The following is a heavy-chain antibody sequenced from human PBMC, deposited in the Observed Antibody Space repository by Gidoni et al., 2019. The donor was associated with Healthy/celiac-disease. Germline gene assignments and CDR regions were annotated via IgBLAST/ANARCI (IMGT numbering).Heavy chain of an antibody. J-gene: IGHJ5*02. Sequence: QVQLVESGGGVVQPGRSLRLSCAASGFTFSSYGMHWVRQAPGKGLEWVAVIWYDGSNKYYADSVKGRFTISRDNSKNTLYLQMNSLRAEDTAVYYCARDHRPYYDFWSGYSGPNWFDPWGQGTLVTVSS. D-gene: IGHD3-3*01. CDR3: ARDHRPYYDFWSGYSGPNWFDP. CDR1: GFTFSSYG. V-gene: IGHV3-33*01. CDR2: IWYDGSNK.